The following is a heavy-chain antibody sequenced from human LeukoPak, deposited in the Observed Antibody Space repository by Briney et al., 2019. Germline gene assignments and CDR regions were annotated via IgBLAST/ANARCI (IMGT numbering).Heavy chain of an antibody. Sequence: SETLSLTCTVSGGSISSHYWSWIRQPPGKGLEWIGYIYYSGSTNYNPSLKSRVTISVDTSKNQFSLKLSSVTAADTAVYYCARVSGYDFWSGYYTGWFDHWGQGTLVTVSS. J-gene: IGHJ5*02. CDR1: GGSISSHY. V-gene: IGHV4-59*11. D-gene: IGHD3-3*01. CDR2: IYYSGST. CDR3: ARVSGYDFWSGYYTGWFDH.